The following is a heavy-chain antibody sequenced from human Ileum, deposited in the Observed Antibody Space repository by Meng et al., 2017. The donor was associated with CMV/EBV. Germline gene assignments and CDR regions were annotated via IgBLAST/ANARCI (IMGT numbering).Heavy chain of an antibody. J-gene: IGHJ4*02. CDR1: GYSFTSYW. V-gene: IGHV5-51*01. Sequence: SCKGSGYSFTSYWIGWVRQMPGKGLEWIGIIYPGDSDTRYSPSFQGQVTISADKSISTAYLQWSSLKASDTAMYYCARSYDFWSGDFDYWGQGTLVTVS. D-gene: IGHD3-3*01. CDR2: IYPGDSDT. CDR3: ARSYDFWSGDFDY.